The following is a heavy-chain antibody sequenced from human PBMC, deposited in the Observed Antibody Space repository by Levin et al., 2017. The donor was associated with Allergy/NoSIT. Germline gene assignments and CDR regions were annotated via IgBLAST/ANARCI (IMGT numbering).Heavy chain of an antibody. CDR3: AHRHYSSCVGDYFDY. J-gene: IGHJ4*02. CDR1: GFSFTTLGMG. V-gene: IGHV2-5*02. CDR2: IYWDDEK. Sequence: SGPTLVKPTQTLKLTCDFSGFSFTTLGMGVGWIRQPPGKALEWLGLIYWDDEKRYNPSLRSRLTITKDTSKDQVVLTMTNMGPVDTATYFCAHRHYSSCVGDYFDYWGQGTLVTVSS. D-gene: IGHD3-10*01.